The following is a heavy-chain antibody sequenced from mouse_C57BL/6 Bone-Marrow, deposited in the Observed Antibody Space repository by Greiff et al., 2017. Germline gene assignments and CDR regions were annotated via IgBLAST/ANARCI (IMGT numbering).Heavy chain of an antibody. CDR3: ARENYGSSYWFAY. CDR1: GYTFTSYW. V-gene: IGHV1-69*01. D-gene: IGHD1-1*01. J-gene: IGHJ3*01. CDR2: IDPSDSYT. Sequence: QVHVKQPGAELVMPGASVKLSCKASGYTFTSYWMHWVKQRPGQGLEWIGEIDPSDSYTNYNQKFKGKSTLTVDKSSSTAYMQLSSLTSEDSAVYYCARENYGSSYWFAYWGQGTLVTVSA.